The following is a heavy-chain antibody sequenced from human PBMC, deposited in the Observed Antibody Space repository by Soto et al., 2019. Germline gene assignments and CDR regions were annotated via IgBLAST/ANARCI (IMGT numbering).Heavy chain of an antibody. Sequence: LWLSCAACGFTFSGFRMPWVRQAPCKWLEWVAIIWYDGSDKYYADSVKGRFTISRDNSKNTLYLQMNSLRAEETAVYHCAFGNLSYYFDYWGQGFPVTVTS. J-gene: IGHJ4*02. CDR1: GFTFSGFR. V-gene: IGHV3-33*01. D-gene: IGHD3-16*01. CDR3: AFGNLSYYFDY. CDR2: IWYDGSDK.